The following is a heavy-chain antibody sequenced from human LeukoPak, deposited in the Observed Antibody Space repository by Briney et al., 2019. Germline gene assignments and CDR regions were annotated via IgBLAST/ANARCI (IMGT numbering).Heavy chain of an antibody. V-gene: IGHV1-2*02. D-gene: IGHD6-19*01. Sequence: GASVKVSCKASGYTFTGYYMHWVRQAPGQRLEWMGWINPSSGGTNYAQKFQGRVTMTRDTSISTAYMELSRLRSDDTAVYYCARDRTRTGYSSGWYHDYWGQGTLVTVSS. CDR2: INPSSGGT. J-gene: IGHJ4*02. CDR1: GYTFTGYY. CDR3: ARDRTRTGYSSGWYHDY.